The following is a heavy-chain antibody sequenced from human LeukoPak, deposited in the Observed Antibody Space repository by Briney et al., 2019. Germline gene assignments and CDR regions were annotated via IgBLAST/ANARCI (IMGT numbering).Heavy chain of an antibody. CDR3: ASKPYCSSTSCYNY. Sequence: SETLSLTCTVSGYFISTGYYWVWIRQPPGKGLEWIGNIYHSGSAYYNPSLKSRVTISVDTSKNQFSLKLSSVTAADTAVYYCASKPYCSSTSCYNYWGQGTLVTVSS. CDR2: IYHSGSA. J-gene: IGHJ4*02. V-gene: IGHV4-38-2*02. CDR1: GYFISTGYY. D-gene: IGHD2-2*02.